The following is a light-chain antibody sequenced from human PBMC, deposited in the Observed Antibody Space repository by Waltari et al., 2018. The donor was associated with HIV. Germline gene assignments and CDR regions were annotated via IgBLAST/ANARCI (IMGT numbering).Light chain of an antibody. CDR1: QSISRY. V-gene: IGKV1-39*01. CDR3: QQSYSTPRT. CDR2: AAS. J-gene: IGKJ1*01. Sequence: DIQMTQSPSSLSASVGDRVTITCRASQSISRYINWYQQKSGKAPKILIHAASSLQSGVPSRFSGSGSVTDFTLTINSLQPEDFATYYCQQSYSTPRTFGQGTKVEIK.